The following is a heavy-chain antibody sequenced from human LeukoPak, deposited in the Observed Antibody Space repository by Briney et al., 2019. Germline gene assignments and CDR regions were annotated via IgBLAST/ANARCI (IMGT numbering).Heavy chain of an antibody. CDR3: AGLLTSGRSVRIYTFDI. D-gene: IGHD3-10*01. CDR1: GYSFTSYW. V-gene: IGHV5-51*01. Sequence: GESLKISCKGSGYSFTSYWIAWVRQMPGKGLEWMGIIYPGDSDTRYRPSFQGQVTISADKSSSTANMQWSSLKASDTAMYYCAGLLTSGRSVRIYTFDIWGQGTMVTVSS. CDR2: IYPGDSDT. J-gene: IGHJ3*02.